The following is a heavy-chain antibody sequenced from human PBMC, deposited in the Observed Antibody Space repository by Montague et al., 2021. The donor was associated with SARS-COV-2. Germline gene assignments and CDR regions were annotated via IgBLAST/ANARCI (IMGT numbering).Heavy chain of an antibody. CDR1: GGSFSGYY. CDR3: ARGSRQWLVRPPPYYYFDY. D-gene: IGHD6-19*01. J-gene: IGHJ4*02. Sequence: SETLSPTCAVYGGSFSGYYWSWIRQPPGKGLEWMGKFNQMERPNSNPSLKIQVTIPVDTSKTQFSLKLSPVTAADTAVYYCARGSRQWLVRPPPYYYFDYWGQGTLVTVSS. CDR2: FNQMERP. V-gene: IGHV4-34*01.